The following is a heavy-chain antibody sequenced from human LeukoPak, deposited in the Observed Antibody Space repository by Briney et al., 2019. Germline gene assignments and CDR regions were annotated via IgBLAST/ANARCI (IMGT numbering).Heavy chain of an antibody. D-gene: IGHD3-3*01. CDR1: GGSFSGYY. CDR2: INHSGST. J-gene: IGHJ6*03. CDR3: ARDQYYDFWSGHYYMDV. Sequence: SETLSLTCAVYGGSFSGYYWSWIRQPPGKGLEWIGEINHSGSTNYNPSLKRRVTISVDTSKNQFSLKLSSVTAADTAVYYCARDQYYDFWSGHYYMDVWGKGTTVTVSS. V-gene: IGHV4-34*01.